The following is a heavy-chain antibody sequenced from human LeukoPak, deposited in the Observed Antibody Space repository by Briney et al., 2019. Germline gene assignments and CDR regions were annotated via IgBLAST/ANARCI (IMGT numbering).Heavy chain of an antibody. J-gene: IGHJ4*02. D-gene: IGHD5-18*01. V-gene: IGHV4-59*11. CDR3: ARGRGYSYVSPLDY. CDR2: IYYTGST. Sequence: PSESLSLTCTVSRGSMSSLYWSWIRQPPGKGLEWIGNIYYTGSTNYNPSLKSRVTISVDTSKNQFSLKLSSVTAADTAVYYCARGRGYSYVSPLDYWGQGSLVTVSS. CDR1: RGSMSSLY.